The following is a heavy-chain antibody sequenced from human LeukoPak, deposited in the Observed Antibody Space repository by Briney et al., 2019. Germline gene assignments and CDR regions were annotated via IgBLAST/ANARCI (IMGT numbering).Heavy chain of an antibody. CDR1: GFTFDDYG. CDR3: ARGYGSGSYRFFDY. CDR2: INWNGGST. Sequence: GGSLRPSCAASGFTFDDYGMSWVRQAPGKGLEWVSGINWNGGSTGYADSVKGRFTISRDNAKNSLYLQMNSLRAEDTALYYCARGYGSGSYRFFDYWGQGTLVTVSS. J-gene: IGHJ4*02. D-gene: IGHD3-10*01. V-gene: IGHV3-20*04.